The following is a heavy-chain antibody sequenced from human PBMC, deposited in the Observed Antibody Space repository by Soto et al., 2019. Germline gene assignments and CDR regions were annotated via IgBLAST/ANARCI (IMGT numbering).Heavy chain of an antibody. D-gene: IGHD6-19*01. CDR1: GYTFTSYD. Sequence: VASVKVSCKASGYTFTSYDINWVRQATGQGLEWMGWMNPNSGNTGYAQKFQGRVTMTRNTSISTAYMELSSLRSEDTAVYYCARGFGYSSGWYAGYYYYGMDVWGQGTTVTVSS. CDR2: MNPNSGNT. CDR3: ARGFGYSSGWYAGYYYYGMDV. V-gene: IGHV1-8*01. J-gene: IGHJ6*02.